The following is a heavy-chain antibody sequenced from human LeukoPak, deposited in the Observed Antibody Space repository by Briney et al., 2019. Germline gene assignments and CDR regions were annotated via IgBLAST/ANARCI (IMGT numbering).Heavy chain of an antibody. V-gene: IGHV3-21*01. CDR1: GFTFSSYS. Sequence: GGSLRLSCAASGFTFSSYSMNWVRQAPGKGLEWVSSISSSSIHIYYTDSVKGRFTISRDNAKNSLYLQMNSLRAEDTAVYYCARDPARGMGVWGQGTTVTVSS. CDR3: ARDPARGMGV. J-gene: IGHJ6*02. CDR2: ISSSSIHI.